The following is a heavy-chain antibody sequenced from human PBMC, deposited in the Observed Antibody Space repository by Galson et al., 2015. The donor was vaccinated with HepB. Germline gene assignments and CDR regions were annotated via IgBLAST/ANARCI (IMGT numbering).Heavy chain of an antibody. D-gene: IGHD6-13*01. J-gene: IGHJ4*02. CDR3: ARVLMVRAAAGNLLGY. Sequence: SVKVSCKASGYTFTGYYMHWVRQAPGQGLEWMGWINPNSGGTNYAQKFQGRVTMTRDTSISTAYMELSRLRSDDTAVYYCARVLMVRAAAGNLLGYWGQGTLVTVSS. V-gene: IGHV1-2*02. CDR2: INPNSGGT. CDR1: GYTFTGYY.